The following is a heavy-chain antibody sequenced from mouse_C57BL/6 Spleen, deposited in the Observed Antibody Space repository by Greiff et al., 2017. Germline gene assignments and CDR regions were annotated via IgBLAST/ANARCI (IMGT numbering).Heavy chain of an antibody. V-gene: IGHV1-64*01. Sequence: QVQLQQPGAALVKPGASVKLSCKASGYTFTSYWMHWVKQRPGQGLEWIGMIHPNSGSTNYTEKFKSKATLTVDKSSSTAYMQLSSLTAEDSAVYYCARRSNYDYFDYWGQGTTLTVSS. CDR3: ARRSNYDYFDY. D-gene: IGHD2-5*01. CDR2: IHPNSGST. CDR1: GYTFTSYW. J-gene: IGHJ2*01.